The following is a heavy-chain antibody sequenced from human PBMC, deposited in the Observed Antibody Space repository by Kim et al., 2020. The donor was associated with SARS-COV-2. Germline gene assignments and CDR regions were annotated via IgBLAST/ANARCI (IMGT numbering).Heavy chain of an antibody. Sequence: GGSLRLSCEASGFTFGNYAMSWVRQGPGRGLEWVASVNNGNNPYYANSVKGRFTVSRDNTKNLFYLQMGRLRAEDTALYYCAKDYPSRGWPTFNSWGQRTLVTFS. CDR1: GFTFGNYA. V-gene: IGHV3-23*01. D-gene: IGHD6-19*01. CDR2: VNNGNNP. J-gene: IGHJ4*02. CDR3: AKDYPSRGWPTFNS.